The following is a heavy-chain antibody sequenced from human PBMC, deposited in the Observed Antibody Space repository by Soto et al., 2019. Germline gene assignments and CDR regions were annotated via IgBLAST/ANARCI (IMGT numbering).Heavy chain of an antibody. CDR1: GYIFTSYG. V-gene: IGHV1-18*01. CDR3: ARDQGTYGTSSHY. D-gene: IGHD3-16*01. CDR2: ISVYNGHT. J-gene: IGHJ4*02. Sequence: AAVKVSCKASGYIFTSYGINWVRQAPGQGLEWMGWISVYNGHTKYAHKFQDRVTMSTDTSASTAYMEVRSLRSDDTAVYYCARDQGTYGTSSHYWGQGTLVTVSS.